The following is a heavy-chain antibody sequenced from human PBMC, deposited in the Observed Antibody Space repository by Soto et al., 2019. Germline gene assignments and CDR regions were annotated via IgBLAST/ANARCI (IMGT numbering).Heavy chain of an antibody. CDR1: GFTLSGYG. Sequence: AGGALRLSCAASGFTLSGYGMGWVRQAPGKGLEYVSGISSNGVGTYYANSVQGRFTISGDNSKNTVYLQMGSLRPEDMAVYYCARRARPDFYYMDVWGKGTTVTVSS. CDR3: ARRARPDFYYMDV. CDR2: ISSNGVGT. V-gene: IGHV3-64*01. J-gene: IGHJ6*03. D-gene: IGHD6-6*01.